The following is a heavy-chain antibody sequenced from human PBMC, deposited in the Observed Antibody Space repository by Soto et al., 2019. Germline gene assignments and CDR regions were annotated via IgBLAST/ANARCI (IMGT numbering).Heavy chain of an antibody. CDR1: GGTFSSYT. CDR2: IIPILGIA. Sequence: QVQLVQSGAEVKKPGSSVKVSCKASGGTFSSYTISWVRQAPGQGLEWMGRIIPILGIANYAQKFQGRVTITADKSTSTAYMELSSLRSENTAVYYCAIIVEQQLVDPEDYWGQGTLVTVSS. CDR3: AIIVEQQLVDPEDY. J-gene: IGHJ4*02. V-gene: IGHV1-69*02. D-gene: IGHD6-13*01.